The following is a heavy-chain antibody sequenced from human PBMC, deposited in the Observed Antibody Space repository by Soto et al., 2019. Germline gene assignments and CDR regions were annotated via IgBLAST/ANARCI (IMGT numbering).Heavy chain of an antibody. CDR1: GFTVSSNY. D-gene: IGHD3-9*01. CDR3: ARSLRYFDWSFSY. CDR2: IYSGGST. V-gene: IGHV3-53*01. J-gene: IGHJ4*02. Sequence: GGSLRLSCAASGFTVSSNYMSWVRQAPGKGLEWVSVIYSGGSTYYADSVKGRFTISRDNSKNTLYLQMNSLSAEDTAVYYCARSLRYFDWSFSYWGQGTLVTVSS.